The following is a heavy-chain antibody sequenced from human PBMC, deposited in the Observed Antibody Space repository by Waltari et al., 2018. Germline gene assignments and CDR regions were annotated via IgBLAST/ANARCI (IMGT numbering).Heavy chain of an antibody. V-gene: IGHV1-69*13. Sequence: QVQMVQTGDEVKKPGSSVKVSCKASGGTFSSYANSWVLQAPGQGLEWMGRIIPIFGTANYEQNIQGIVTITADKSTSTAYMELSSLRSEDTAVYYCARDKLDSSSWFDPWVQGTLVTVSS. CDR2: IIPIFGTA. J-gene: IGHJ5*02. CDR3: ARDKLDSSSWFDP. D-gene: IGHD6-6*01. CDR1: GGTFSSYA.